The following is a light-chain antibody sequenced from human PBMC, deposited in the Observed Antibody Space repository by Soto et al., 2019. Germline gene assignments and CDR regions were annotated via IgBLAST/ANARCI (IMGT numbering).Light chain of an antibody. CDR3: AAWDDSLSGVV. V-gene: IGLV1-44*01. Sequence: QSVLTQPPSASGTPGQRVTISCSGSSSNIGRNTVNWYQQLPRTAPKLLIYSNNQRPSGVPDRFSGSKSGTSASLAISGLQSEDEADYYCAAWDDSLSGVVFGGGTKVTVL. CDR2: SNN. J-gene: IGLJ3*02. CDR1: SSNIGRNT.